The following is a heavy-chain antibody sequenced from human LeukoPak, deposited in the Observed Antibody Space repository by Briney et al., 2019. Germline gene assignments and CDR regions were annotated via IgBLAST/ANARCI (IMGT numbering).Heavy chain of an antibody. CDR1: GFTFSSNA. CDR3: ARRAYDAFDI. J-gene: IGHJ3*02. Sequence: GGSLRLSCAASGFTFSSNAMSWVRQAPGKGLECVSTISDSGGSTYYADSVKGRFTISRDNSENTLYLQMNSLRAEDTAVYYCARRAYDAFDIWGQGTMVTVSS. CDR2: ISDSGGST. V-gene: IGHV3-23*01.